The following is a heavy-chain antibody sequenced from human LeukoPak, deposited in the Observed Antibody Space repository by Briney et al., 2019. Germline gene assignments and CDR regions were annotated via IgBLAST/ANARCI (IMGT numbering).Heavy chain of an antibody. D-gene: IGHD6-13*01. CDR1: GGSISSYY. J-gene: IGHJ4*02. Sequence: PSETLSLTCTVSGGSISSYYWSWIRQPAGKGLEWIGCIYTSGSTNYNPSLKSRVTISVDTSKNQFSLKLSSVTAADTAVYYCARGGAAARFDYWGQGTLVTVSS. CDR3: ARGGAAARFDY. V-gene: IGHV4-4*07. CDR2: IYTSGST.